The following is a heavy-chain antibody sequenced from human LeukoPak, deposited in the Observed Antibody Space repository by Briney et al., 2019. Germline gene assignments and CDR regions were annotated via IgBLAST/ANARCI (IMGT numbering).Heavy chain of an antibody. CDR1: GFTFSSYA. D-gene: IGHD5-18*01. V-gene: IGHV3-15*01. CDR2: IKTKTNGGTA. Sequence: GGSLRLSCAVSGFTFSSYAMSWVRQAPGKGLEWVGRIKTKTNGGTADYTPPVKGRFTISRDDSRNTLYLQMNSLKTDDTAVYYCATEGFTYGYHGIDIWGQGTIVTVSS. CDR3: ATEGFTYGYHGIDI. J-gene: IGHJ3*02.